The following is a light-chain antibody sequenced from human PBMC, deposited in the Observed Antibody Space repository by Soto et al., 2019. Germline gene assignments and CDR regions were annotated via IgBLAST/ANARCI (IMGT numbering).Light chain of an antibody. J-gene: IGKJ4*01. V-gene: IGKV1D-12*01. CDR3: QQADSFPHT. Sequence: DIQMTQSPSSVSASIGDTVTITCRASQDISTLLAWYQQKPGKAPKLLIYGASTLESGVPSRFSGRGSGTDFTLTISSLQPEDFATYFCQQADSFPHTFGGGTKLEIK. CDR2: GAS. CDR1: QDISTL.